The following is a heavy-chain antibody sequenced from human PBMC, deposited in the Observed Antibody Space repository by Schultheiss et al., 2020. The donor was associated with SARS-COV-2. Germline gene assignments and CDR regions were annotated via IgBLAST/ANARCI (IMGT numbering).Heavy chain of an antibody. CDR3: ARHDYYGSGNFDY. Sequence: SETLSLTCAVYGGSFSGYYWSWIRQPPGKGLEWIGEINHSGSTNYNPSLKSRVTISVDTSKNQFSLKLSSVTAADTAVYYCARHDYYGSGNFDYWGQGTLVTVSS. D-gene: IGHD3-10*01. CDR2: INHSGST. J-gene: IGHJ4*02. CDR1: GGSFSGYY. V-gene: IGHV4-34*01.